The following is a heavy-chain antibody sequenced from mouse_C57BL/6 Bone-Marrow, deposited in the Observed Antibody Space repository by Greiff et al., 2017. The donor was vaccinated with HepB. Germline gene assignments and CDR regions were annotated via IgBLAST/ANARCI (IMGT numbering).Heavy chain of an antibody. Sequence: VQRVESGAELVRPGTSVKVSCKASGYAFTNYLIEWVKQRPGQGLEWIGVINPGSGGTNYNEKFKGKATLTADKSSSTAYMQLSSLTSEDSAVYFCARGGFGYYGSSPWYFDVWGTGTTVTVSS. J-gene: IGHJ1*03. CDR2: INPGSGGT. CDR3: ARGGFGYYGSSPWYFDV. V-gene: IGHV1-54*01. D-gene: IGHD1-1*01. CDR1: GYAFTNYL.